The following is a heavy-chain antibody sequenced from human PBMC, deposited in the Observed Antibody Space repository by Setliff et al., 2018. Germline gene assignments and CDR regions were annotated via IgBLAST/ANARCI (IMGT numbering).Heavy chain of an antibody. CDR2: ILDDGVKK. CDR1: GFTFSNHW. J-gene: IGHJ4*02. D-gene: IGHD2-15*01. V-gene: IGHV3-30*03. CDR3: ARTCSGSGCYAGLES. Sequence: PGGSLRLSCAASGFTFSNHWMHWVRQAPGKGLEWVAVILDDGVKKYHADSVKGRFTISRDNSKNTLYLQMNSLRPEDTAVYYCARTCSGSGCYAGLESWGQGTPVTVSS.